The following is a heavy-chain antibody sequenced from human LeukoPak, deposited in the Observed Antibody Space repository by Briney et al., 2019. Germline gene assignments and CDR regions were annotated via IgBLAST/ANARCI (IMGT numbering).Heavy chain of an antibody. CDR3: ARRAFGTYSSSWVYYYYYMDV. CDR1: GGSHCLL. Sequence: SDTLSHLCAVYGGSHCLLLGLGPRHPTEKAGVGFGDLYHCESTSDNRALKSRVTISVDTSKNQFSLQLSSVTAADTAVYYCARRAFGTYSSSWVYYYYYMDVWGKGTTVTVSS. J-gene: IGHJ6*03. D-gene: IGHD6-13*01. CDR2: LYHCEST. V-gene: IGHV4-34*01.